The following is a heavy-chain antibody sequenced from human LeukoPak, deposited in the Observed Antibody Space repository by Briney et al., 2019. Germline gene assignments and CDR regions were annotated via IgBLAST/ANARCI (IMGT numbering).Heavy chain of an antibody. J-gene: IGHJ4*02. Sequence: GGSLRLSCAASGFTFSSYGMHWVRQAPGKGLEWVAAISGSGGSTYYADSVKGRFAISRGNSKNTLYLQMNSLRAEDTAVYYCAKPLPPYGDTRFDYWGQGTLVTVSS. V-gene: IGHV3-23*01. CDR1: GFTFSSYG. D-gene: IGHD4-17*01. CDR2: ISGSGGST. CDR3: AKPLPPYGDTRFDY.